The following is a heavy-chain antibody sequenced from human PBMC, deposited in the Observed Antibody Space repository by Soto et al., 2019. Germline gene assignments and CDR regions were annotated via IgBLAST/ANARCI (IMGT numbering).Heavy chain of an antibody. CDR1: GGSISTNNW. CDR2: IHHTGSI. D-gene: IGHD1-26*01. J-gene: IGHJ4*02. CDR3: SRERGAGTYQGFDY. V-gene: IGHV4-4*02. Sequence: QVQLQESGPGLVKPSGTLSLTCAVSGGSISTNNWWHWFRQPPGKDLAWIGEIHHTGSINYTPSLKSRVTTSIAESKNQFSLRLTSVTAADTAVYYCSRERGAGTYQGFDYWGQGTLVTVSS.